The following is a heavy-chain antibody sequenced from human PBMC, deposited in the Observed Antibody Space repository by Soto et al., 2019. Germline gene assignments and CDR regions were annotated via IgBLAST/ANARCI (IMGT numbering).Heavy chain of an antibody. CDR3: ATYYYESSGYPKWFDS. J-gene: IGHJ5*01. V-gene: IGHV4-31*03. CDR2: FYDYGKT. Sequence: TCTVSGGSVSSGGHYWSWIRQYPGKGLQWIGYFYDYGKTYYNPSLKSRVTISRDRSTNQFSLRLSSVTAADTALYYCATYYYESSGYPKWFDSWGQGIQVTVSS. D-gene: IGHD3-22*01. CDR1: GGSVSSGGHY.